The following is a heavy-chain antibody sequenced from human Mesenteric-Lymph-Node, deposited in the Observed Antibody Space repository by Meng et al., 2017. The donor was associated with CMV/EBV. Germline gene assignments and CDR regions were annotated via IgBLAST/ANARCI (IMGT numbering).Heavy chain of an antibody. CDR1: SGYA. Sequence: SGYAMAGVGQAPGKGLEWVSAISGSGGSTYSADSVKGRFTNSRDNAKNTVYLQMNSLRAEDTAVYYCARGRIRGTYYYGSGSRVFDYWGQGTLVTVSS. CDR2: ISGSGGST. CDR3: ARGRIRGTYYYGSGSRVFDY. J-gene: IGHJ4*02. D-gene: IGHD3-10*01. V-gene: IGHV3-23*01.